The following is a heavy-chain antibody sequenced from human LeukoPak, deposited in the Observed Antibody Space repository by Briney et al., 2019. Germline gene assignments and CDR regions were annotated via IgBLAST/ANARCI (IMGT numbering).Heavy chain of an antibody. J-gene: IGHJ4*02. Sequence: PGGSLRLSCAAPGFTFDDYAMHWVRQAPGKGLGWVSGISWNSGSIGYAESVKGRFTISRNNANNSLYLQMNSLKAEDKPVYYCAKDRAKRGYSNYIFDYWGQETLVTVSS. D-gene: IGHD6-13*01. CDR2: ISWNSGSI. V-gene: IGHV3-9*01. CDR3: AKDRAKRGYSNYIFDY. CDR1: GFTFDDYA.